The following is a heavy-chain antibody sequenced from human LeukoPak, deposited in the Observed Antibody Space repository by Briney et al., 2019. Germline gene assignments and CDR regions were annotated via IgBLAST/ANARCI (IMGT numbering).Heavy chain of an antibody. D-gene: IGHD3-22*01. CDR1: GFTFSTYA. J-gene: IGHJ4*02. CDR2: VSGSGGST. Sequence: PGGSLRLSCAASGFTFSTYAMSWVRQAPGKGLEWVSAVSGSGGSTYYADSVKGRFTISRDNSKNTLYLQMNSLRAEDTAVYYCATDDSSGYYQRPYWGQGTLVTVPS. V-gene: IGHV3-23*01. CDR3: ATDDSSGYYQRPY.